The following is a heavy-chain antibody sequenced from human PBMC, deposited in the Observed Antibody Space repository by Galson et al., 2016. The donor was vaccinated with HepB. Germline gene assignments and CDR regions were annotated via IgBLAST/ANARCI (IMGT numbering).Heavy chain of an antibody. D-gene: IGHD3-3*01. CDR1: GYTFTRYG. CDR2: ISAYNGHT. J-gene: IGHJ4*02. V-gene: IGHV1-18*01. Sequence: SVKVSCKASGYTFTRYGVTWVRQAPGQGLEWMGWISAYNGHTKYPQKLQGRVTMTTDTSTSTAYMELKSLRSDDAAVYYCARASLEFPSNFDQWGQGTLVTVSS. CDR3: ARASLEFPSNFDQ.